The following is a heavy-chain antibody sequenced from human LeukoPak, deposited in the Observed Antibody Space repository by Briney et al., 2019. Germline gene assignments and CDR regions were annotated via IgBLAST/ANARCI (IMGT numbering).Heavy chain of an antibody. J-gene: IGHJ4*02. Sequence: SETLSLTCTVSGGSISSGDYYWSWIRQPPGKGLEWIGYIYYSGSTYYNPSLKSRVTISVDTSKNQFSLKLSSVTAADTAVYYCAREKRGFYSSGWYYFDYWGQGTLVTVSS. CDR2: IYYSGST. D-gene: IGHD6-19*01. CDR1: GGSISSGDYY. V-gene: IGHV4-30-4*02. CDR3: AREKRGFYSSGWYYFDY.